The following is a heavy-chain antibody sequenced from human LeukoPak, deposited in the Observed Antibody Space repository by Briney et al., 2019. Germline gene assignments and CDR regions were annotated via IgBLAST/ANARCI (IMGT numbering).Heavy chain of an antibody. CDR2: ISYDGSNK. D-gene: IGHD5-18*01. CDR3: ARASRDTAIRGWYFDY. J-gene: IGHJ4*02. V-gene: IGHV3-30-3*01. CDR1: GFTFSSYA. Sequence: GGSLRLSCAASGFTFSSYAMHWVRQAPDKGLEWVAVISYDGSNKYYADSVKGRFTISRDNSKNTLYLQMNSLRAEDTAVYYCARASRDTAIRGWYFDYWGQGTLVTVSS.